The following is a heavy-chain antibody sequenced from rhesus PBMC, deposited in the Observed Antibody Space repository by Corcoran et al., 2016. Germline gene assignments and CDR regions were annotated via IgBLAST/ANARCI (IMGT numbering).Heavy chain of an antibody. D-gene: IGHD6-13*01. Sequence: QVTLKESGPALVKPTQTLTLTCTFSGFSLRTSGIGLVCIRLPSRTTLEWLAHIYWNDDKYYSTSLKSRLTISKDTSKNQVVLTMTNMDPVDTATYYCARRRGGIAAGNFDYWGQGVLVTVSS. CDR3: ARRRGGIAAGNFDY. CDR1: GFSLRTSGIG. V-gene: IGHV2-1*01. CDR2: IYWNDDK. J-gene: IGHJ4*01.